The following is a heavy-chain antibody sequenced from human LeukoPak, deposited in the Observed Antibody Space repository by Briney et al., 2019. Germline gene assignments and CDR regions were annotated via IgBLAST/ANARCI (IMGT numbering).Heavy chain of an antibody. J-gene: IGHJ6*02. CDR3: AREEAEQQLVGDYYYYGMDV. CDR1: EFTFSSYG. D-gene: IGHD6-13*01. V-gene: IGHV3-33*01. CDR2: IWYDGSNK. Sequence: GGSLRLSCAASEFTFSSYGMHWVRQAPGKGLEWVGVIWYDGSNKYYADSVKGRFTISRDNSKNTLYLQMNSLRAEDTAVYYCAREEAEQQLVGDYYYYGMDVWGQGTTVTVSS.